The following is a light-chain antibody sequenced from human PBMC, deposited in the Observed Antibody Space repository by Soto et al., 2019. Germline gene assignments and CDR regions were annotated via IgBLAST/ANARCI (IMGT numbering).Light chain of an antibody. CDR1: TSDVGGYNY. CDR3: CSYAGSFPYV. Sequence: QSVLTQPRSVSGSRGQSVTISWTGTTSDVGGYNYVSWYQQHPGKAPKFIIYDVNKRPSGVPDRFSGSKSGNTASLTISGLQAEDEADYFCCSYAGSFPYVFGTGTKVTVL. J-gene: IGLJ1*01. CDR2: DVN. V-gene: IGLV2-11*01.